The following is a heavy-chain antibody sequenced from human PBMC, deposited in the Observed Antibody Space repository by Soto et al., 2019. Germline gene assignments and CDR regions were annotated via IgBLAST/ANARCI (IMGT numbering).Heavy chain of an antibody. CDR3: ARLESSSYSYYFDY. J-gene: IGHJ4*02. CDR2: IYYSGST. CDR1: GGSISSSSYY. Sequence: SETLSLTCTVSGGSISSSSYYWGWIRQPPGKGLEWIGSIYYSGSTYYNPSLKSRVTISVDTSKNQFSLKLSSVTAADTAVYYCARLESSSYSYYFDYWGQGTLVTVSS. V-gene: IGHV4-39*07. D-gene: IGHD6-13*01.